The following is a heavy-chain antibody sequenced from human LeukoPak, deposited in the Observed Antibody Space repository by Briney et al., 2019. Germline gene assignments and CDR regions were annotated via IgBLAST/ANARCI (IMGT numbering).Heavy chain of an antibody. J-gene: IGHJ4*02. CDR1: VYTFTGYF. Sequence: GASVKVSCKASVYTFTGYFLHWVRQAPGQGLEWMGWINPNSGDTEYALKFQDRVTVTRDTSINTAYMELSRLTIDDTAVYYCARDRGSGTFLTDYFDFWGQGTLVTVSS. CDR3: ARDRGSGTFLTDYFDF. V-gene: IGHV1-2*02. CDR2: INPNSGDT. D-gene: IGHD3-9*01.